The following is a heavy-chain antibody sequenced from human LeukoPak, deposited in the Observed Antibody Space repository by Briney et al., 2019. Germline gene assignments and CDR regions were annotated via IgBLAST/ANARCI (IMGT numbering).Heavy chain of an antibody. CDR2: INHSGST. J-gene: IGHJ4*02. CDR1: GGSFSGYY. Sequence: SETLSLTYAVYGGSFSGYYWSWIRKPPGKGLEWIGEINHSGSTNYNPSLKSRVTISVDTSKNQFSLKLSSVTAADAAVYYCARGIPDRFGELLFFDYWGQGTLVTVSS. CDR3: ARGIPDRFGELLFFDY. D-gene: IGHD3-10*01. V-gene: IGHV4-34*01.